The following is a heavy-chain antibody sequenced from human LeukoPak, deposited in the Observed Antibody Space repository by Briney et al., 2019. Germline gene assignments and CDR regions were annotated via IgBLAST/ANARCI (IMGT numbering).Heavy chain of an antibody. J-gene: IGHJ5*02. CDR3: AREPHVLRYFDRDRGRFDP. V-gene: IGHV1-18*01. D-gene: IGHD3-9*01. Sequence: ASVKVSCKASGYTFTSYGISWVRQAPGQGLEWMGWISAYNGNTNYAQKLQGRVTMTTDTSTSTAYMELRSLRSDDTAVYYCAREPHVLRYFDRDRGRFDPWGQGTLVTVSS. CDR2: ISAYNGNT. CDR1: GYTFTSYG.